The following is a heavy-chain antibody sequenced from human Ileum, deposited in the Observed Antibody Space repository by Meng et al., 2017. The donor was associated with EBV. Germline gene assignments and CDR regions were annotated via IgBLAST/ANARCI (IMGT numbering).Heavy chain of an antibody. CDR3: ACDVSGTSAYYD. Sequence: QLQRQSGPPVLVTSPDTSAITTASAGNTTSNTAGWGWIRQSPAKGLEWIGNTYYSGESYNNQSVNGQSSMSVDLAKYKFHLNLNSEIVADADADVYACDVSGTSAYYDWGQGTLVTVSS. D-gene: IGHD2-2*01. CDR2: TYYSGES. CDR1: GNTTSNTAG. J-gene: IGHJ4*02. V-gene: IGHV4-28*01.